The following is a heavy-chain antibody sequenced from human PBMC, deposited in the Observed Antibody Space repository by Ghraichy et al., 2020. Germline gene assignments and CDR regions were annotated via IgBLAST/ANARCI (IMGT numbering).Heavy chain of an antibody. CDR1: GYTFTGYY. Sequence: ASVKVSCKASGYTFTGYYMHWVRQAPGQGLEWMGWINPNSGGTNYTQKFQGRVTMTRDTSISTAYMELSRLRSDDTAVYYCARATSGSYHAASAYWGQGTLVTVSS. CDR3: ARATSGSYHAASAY. J-gene: IGHJ4*02. D-gene: IGHD1-26*01. CDR2: INPNSGGT. V-gene: IGHV1-2*02.